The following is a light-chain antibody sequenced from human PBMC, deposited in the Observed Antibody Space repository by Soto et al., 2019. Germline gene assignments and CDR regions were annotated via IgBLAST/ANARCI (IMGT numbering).Light chain of an antibody. V-gene: IGKV1-9*01. CDR1: QGINSY. CDR2: TAS. J-gene: IGKJ4*01. Sequence: DIQLTQSPSFLSASIGDRFNVTCLASQGINSYLAWYQQKPGKAPKLLIYTASTLQSGVPSRFSGSGSGTEFTLTITSLQPEDFAAYYCQKLYSYPLNFGGGTKVDI. CDR3: QKLYSYPLN.